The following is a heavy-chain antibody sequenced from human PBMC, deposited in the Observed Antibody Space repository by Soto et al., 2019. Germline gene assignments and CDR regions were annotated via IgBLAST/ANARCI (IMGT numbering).Heavy chain of an antibody. CDR1: GDSVSSNSAA. CDR3: AKEGSMSYYDSSGYYYDAFDI. Sequence: QSQTLSLTCAISGDSVSSNSAAWNWIRQSPSRGLEWLGRTYYRSKWYNDYAVSVKSRITINPDTSKNQFSLQLNSVTPEGTAVYYCAKEGSMSYYDSSGYYYDAFDIWGQGTMVTVSS. D-gene: IGHD3-22*01. CDR2: TYYRSKWYN. J-gene: IGHJ3*02. V-gene: IGHV6-1*01.